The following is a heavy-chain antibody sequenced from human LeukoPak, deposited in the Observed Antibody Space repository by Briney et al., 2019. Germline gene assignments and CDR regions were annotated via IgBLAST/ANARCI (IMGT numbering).Heavy chain of an antibody. CDR2: ISGSGGST. CDR1: GFTFSRHG. V-gene: IGHV3-23*01. D-gene: IGHD6-19*01. Sequence: GGTLRLSCAASGFTFSRHGMNWVRQAPGKGLEWVSAISGSGGSTYYADSVKGRFTISRDNSKNTLYLQMNSLRAEDTAVYYCARSNTQQWLAFYMDVWGKGTTVTISS. J-gene: IGHJ6*03. CDR3: ARSNTQQWLAFYMDV.